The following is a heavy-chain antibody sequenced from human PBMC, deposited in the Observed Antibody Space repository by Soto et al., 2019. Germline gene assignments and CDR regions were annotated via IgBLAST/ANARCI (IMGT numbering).Heavy chain of an antibody. Sequence: PSETLSLTCTVSGGSISSSSYYWGWIRQPPGKGLEWIGSIYYSGSPYYNPSLKSRVTISVDTSKNQFSLKLSSVTAADTAVYYCARHRSALASATTFDPWGQGTLVTVSS. D-gene: IGHD2-15*01. CDR2: IYYSGSP. CDR3: ARHRSALASATTFDP. V-gene: IGHV4-39*01. CDR1: GGSISSSSYY. J-gene: IGHJ5*02.